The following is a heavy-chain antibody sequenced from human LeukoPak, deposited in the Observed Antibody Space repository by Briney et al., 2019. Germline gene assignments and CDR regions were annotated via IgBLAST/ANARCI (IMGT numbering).Heavy chain of an antibody. CDR3: AREIRRGAFFDY. J-gene: IGHJ4*02. V-gene: IGHV1-69*04. CDR2: IIPILGIA. D-gene: IGHD1-26*01. Sequence: GASVKASCKASGSTFTSYAISWVRQAPGQGLEWMGRIIPILGIANYAQKFQGRVTITADKSTSTAYMELSSLRSEDTAVYYCAREIRRGAFFDYWGQGTLVTVSS. CDR1: GSTFTSYA.